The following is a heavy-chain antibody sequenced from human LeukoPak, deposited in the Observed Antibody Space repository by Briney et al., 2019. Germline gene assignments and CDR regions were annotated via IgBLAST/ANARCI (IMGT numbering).Heavy chain of an antibody. J-gene: IGHJ6*03. D-gene: IGHD6-13*01. CDR3: ANGMAAAGNFLLRDYYYFMDV. CDR1: GFTFSSYA. V-gene: IGHV3-23*01. Sequence: GGSLRLSCAASGFTFSSYAMTWVRQAPGEGLEWVSAISPSGGDTYYADSVQGRFIIPRDNSKSTLYLQMIRLRAEDSALYYCANGMAAAGNFLLRDYYYFMDVWGKGTTVTVSS. CDR2: ISPSGGDT.